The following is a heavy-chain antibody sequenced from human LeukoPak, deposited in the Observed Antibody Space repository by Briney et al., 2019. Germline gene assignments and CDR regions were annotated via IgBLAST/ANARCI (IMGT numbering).Heavy chain of an antibody. V-gene: IGHV4-4*02. CDR1: GDSISTNHW. CDR3: ARAGYGGNSN. Sequence: SGTPSLTCAVSGDSISTNHWWSWVRQPPGKGLEWIGEVYHSGSTNYNPSLKSRVTISVDKSKNLFSLKLSSVTAADTAVYYCARAGYGGNSNWGQGTLVTVSS. J-gene: IGHJ4*02. D-gene: IGHD4-23*01. CDR2: VYHSGST.